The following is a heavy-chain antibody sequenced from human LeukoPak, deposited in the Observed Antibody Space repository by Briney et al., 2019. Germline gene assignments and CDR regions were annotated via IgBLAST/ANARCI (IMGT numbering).Heavy chain of an antibody. D-gene: IGHD5-24*01. CDR2: ISSNGGST. V-gene: IGHV3-64D*06. CDR1: GFTFSSYA. CDR3: VKPTIEMATITSSSFDY. J-gene: IGHJ4*02. Sequence: GRSLRLSCSASGFTFSSYAMHWVRQAPGKGLEYVSAISSNGGSTYYADSVKGRFTISRDNSKNTLYLQMSSLRAEDTAVYYCVKPTIEMATITSSSFDYWGQGTLVTVSS.